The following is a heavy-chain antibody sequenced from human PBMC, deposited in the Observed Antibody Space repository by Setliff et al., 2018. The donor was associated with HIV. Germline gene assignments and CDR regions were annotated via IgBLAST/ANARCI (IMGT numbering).Heavy chain of an antibody. CDR2: VSSRGDT. V-gene: IGHV4-4*07. J-gene: IGHJ6*03. Sequence: PSETLSLTCTVSDSGTYYWSWIRQPAGKGLEWIGRVSSRGDTNYNPSLKSRVTMSVDTSKNQFSLRLSSVSAADTAVYYCARVSKTYWYSIPRDYYHHMDVWGKGTTVTV. CDR3: ARVSKTYWYSIPRDYYHHMDV. D-gene: IGHD2-8*02. CDR1: DSGTYY.